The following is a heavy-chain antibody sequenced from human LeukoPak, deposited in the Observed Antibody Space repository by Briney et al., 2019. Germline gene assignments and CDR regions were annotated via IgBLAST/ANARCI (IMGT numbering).Heavy chain of an antibody. CDR3: ARHCSSTSCYRDFDY. CDR1: GGTFSSYA. D-gene: IGHD2-2*02. Sequence: SVKVSCKASGGTFSSYAISWVRQAPGQGLEWMGGIIPIFGTANYAQKFQGRVTITADESTSTAYMELSSLRSEDTAVYYCARHCSSTSCYRDFDYWGQGTLVTVSS. V-gene: IGHV1-69*13. CDR2: IIPIFGTA. J-gene: IGHJ4*02.